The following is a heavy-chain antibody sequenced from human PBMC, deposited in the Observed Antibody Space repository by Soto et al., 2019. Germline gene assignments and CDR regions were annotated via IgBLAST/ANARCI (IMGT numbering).Heavy chain of an antibody. V-gene: IGHV3-15*01. D-gene: IGHD6-6*01. Sequence: GESLKISCAASGFTFSNAWMSWVRQAPGKGLEWVGRIKSKTDGGTTDYAAPVKGRFTISRDDSKNTLYLQMNSLKTEDTAVYYCTTGTAARFDYWGQGTLVTVSS. J-gene: IGHJ4*02. CDR3: TTGTAARFDY. CDR1: GFTFSNAW. CDR2: IKSKTDGGTT.